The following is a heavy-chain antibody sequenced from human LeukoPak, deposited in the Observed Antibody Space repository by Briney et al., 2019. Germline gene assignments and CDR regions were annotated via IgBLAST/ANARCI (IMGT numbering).Heavy chain of an antibody. J-gene: IGHJ4*02. D-gene: IGHD3-16*01. Sequence: SGGSLRLSRAASGFTFSAYAMNWVRQAPGKGLEWVSGLTGSGDSTYYADSVRGRFTISRDNSKNKLYLQMNSLTAEDTAIYYCAKDLPDRFRKFDYWGQGTLVTVSS. CDR1: GFTFSAYA. V-gene: IGHV3-23*01. CDR3: AKDLPDRFRKFDY. CDR2: LTGSGDST.